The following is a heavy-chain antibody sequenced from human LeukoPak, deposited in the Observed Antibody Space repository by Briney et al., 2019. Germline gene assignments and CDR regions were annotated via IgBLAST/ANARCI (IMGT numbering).Heavy chain of an antibody. CDR2: ISSSSSYI. Sequence: GGSLRLSCAASGFTFSSYSMNWVRQAPGKGLEWVSSISSSSSYIYYADSVKGRFTISRDNAKNSLYLQMNSLRAEDTAVYYCASWIDIAVAGHYFDYWGQGTLVTVSS. J-gene: IGHJ4*02. CDR3: ASWIDIAVAGHYFDY. V-gene: IGHV3-21*01. D-gene: IGHD6-19*01. CDR1: GFTFSSYS.